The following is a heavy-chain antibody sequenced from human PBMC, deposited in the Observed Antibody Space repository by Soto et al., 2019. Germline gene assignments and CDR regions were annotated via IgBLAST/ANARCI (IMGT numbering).Heavy chain of an antibody. Sequence: ASVKVSCKASGYTFTSYGISWVRQAPGEGLEWMGWISAYNGNRNYAQKLPGRVTMTTDTSTSTAYMELRSLRSDDTAVYYCARAGRITIFGVVILPDYWGQGTLVTVSS. CDR3: ARAGRITIFGVVILPDY. D-gene: IGHD3-3*01. CDR2: ISAYNGNR. V-gene: IGHV1-18*04. J-gene: IGHJ4*02. CDR1: GYTFTSYG.